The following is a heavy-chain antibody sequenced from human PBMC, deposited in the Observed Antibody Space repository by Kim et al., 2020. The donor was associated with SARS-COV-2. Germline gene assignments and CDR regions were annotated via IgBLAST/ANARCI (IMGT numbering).Heavy chain of an antibody. J-gene: IGHJ5*02. D-gene: IGHD2-21*02. Sequence: DSVKGRFTISRDSSKTTLYLQMNSLRAEDTAIYYCAKSVVTAVVGGWFDLWGQGTLVTVSS. CDR3: AKSVVTAVVGGWFDL. V-gene: IGHV3-23*01.